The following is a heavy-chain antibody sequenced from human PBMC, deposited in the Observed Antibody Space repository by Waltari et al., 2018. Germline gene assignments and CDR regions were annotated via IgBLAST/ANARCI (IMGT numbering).Heavy chain of an antibody. CDR1: GGSISSSSYY. V-gene: IGHV4-39*01. J-gene: IGHJ4*02. D-gene: IGHD6-19*01. Sequence: QLQLQESGPGLVKPSETLSFTCTVSGGSISSSSYYWCWIRQPPGKGLEWIGSIYYSGSTYDNPSLKSRVTISVDTSKNQFSLKLSSVTAADTAVYYCATKRESSASGFDYWGQGTLVTVSS. CDR3: ATKRESSASGFDY. CDR2: IYYSGST.